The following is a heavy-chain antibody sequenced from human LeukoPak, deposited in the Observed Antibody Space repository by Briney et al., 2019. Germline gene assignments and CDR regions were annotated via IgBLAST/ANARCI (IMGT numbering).Heavy chain of an antibody. V-gene: IGHV4-39*01. CDR2: IHYSGST. Sequence: PSETLSLTCTVSGGSISSSSYFWGWIRQPPGKGLEWIGSIHYSGSTYYNPSLKSRVSISVDTPKNQFSLRLTSVTAADTAVYYCARLRSASSGVVDYWGQGTLVTVSS. CDR1: GGSISSSSYF. CDR3: ARLRSASSGVVDY. J-gene: IGHJ4*02. D-gene: IGHD2-21*01.